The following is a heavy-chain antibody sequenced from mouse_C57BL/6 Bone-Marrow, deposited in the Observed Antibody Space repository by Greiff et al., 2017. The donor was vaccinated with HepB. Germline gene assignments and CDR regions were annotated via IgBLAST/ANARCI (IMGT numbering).Heavy chain of an antibody. CDR2: SRNKANDYTT. V-gene: IGHV7-1*01. J-gene: IGHJ4*01. CDR1: GFTFSDFY. Sequence: EVNVVESGGGLVQSGRSLRLSCAPSGFTFSDFYMEWVRQAPGKGLAWIAASRNKANDYTTEYSASVKGRFIVSRDTSQSILYLQMNALRAEDTAICYCARDDYYGSAMGYWGQGTSVTISS. D-gene: IGHD1-1*01. CDR3: ARDDYYGSAMGY.